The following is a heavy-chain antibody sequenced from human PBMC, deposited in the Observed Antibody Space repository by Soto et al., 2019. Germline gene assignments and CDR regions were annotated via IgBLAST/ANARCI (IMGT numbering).Heavy chain of an antibody. CDR2: ISAFSSPI. D-gene: IGHD6-25*01. J-gene: IGHJ3*02. Sequence: EAQLVESGGGLVKPGGSLRLSCVDSGFTFSIYSMNWVRQAPGKGLEWVSSISAFSSPIFYADSVKGRYTISRDNAKNSLYLQMRSLRAEDTAVYYCVRGGRGYTWVDVFDSWGQVTMVTVSS. V-gene: IGHV3-21*02. CDR1: GFTFSIYS. CDR3: VRGGRGYTWVDVFDS.